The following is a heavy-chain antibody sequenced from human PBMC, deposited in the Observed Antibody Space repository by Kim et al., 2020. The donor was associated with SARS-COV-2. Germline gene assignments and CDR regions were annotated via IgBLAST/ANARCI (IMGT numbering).Heavy chain of an antibody. J-gene: IGHJ6*02. CDR2: IDWDDDK. V-gene: IGHV2-70*01. CDR1: GFSLSTSGMC. Sequence: SGPTLVNPTPPLTLTCTFSGFSLSTSGMCVSWIRQPPGKALEWLALIDWDDDKYYSTSLKTRLTISKDTSKNQVVLTMTNMDPVDTATYYFARIPPPYYDSSGYYYYYYGMDVWGQGTTVTVSS. CDR3: ARIPPPYYDSSGYYYYYYGMDV. D-gene: IGHD3-22*01.